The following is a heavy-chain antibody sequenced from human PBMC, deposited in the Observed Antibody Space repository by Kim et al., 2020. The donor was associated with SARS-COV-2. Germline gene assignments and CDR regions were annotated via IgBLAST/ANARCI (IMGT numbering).Heavy chain of an antibody. V-gene: IGHV4-34*12. CDR2: ILHSGST. D-gene: IGHD1-1*01. Sequence: SETLSLTCAVSGGSFSGHYWTWIRQTPGKGLEWIGEILHSGSTTYNPSLKSRVTISVDTSKSQFSLKLTSVTAADTAVYFCARESRWVLLEGSFDIWGQGTTVTVSS. J-gene: IGHJ3*02. CDR3: ARESRWVLLEGSFDI. CDR1: GGSFSGHY.